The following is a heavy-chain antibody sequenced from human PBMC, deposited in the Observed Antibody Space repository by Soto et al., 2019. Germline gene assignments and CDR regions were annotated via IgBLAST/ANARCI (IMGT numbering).Heavy chain of an antibody. CDR1: GFIFGGFE. V-gene: IGHV3-48*03. CDR3: ARDPNYDFWSGYRNKEGTYGMDV. D-gene: IGHD3-3*01. CDR2: ISSGGSTI. Sequence: XGSRRLSCVASGFIFGGFEMNWVRQAPGKGLDWISYISSGGSTIYYADSVKGRFTISRDNPKSSLFLQMNSLRAEDTAVYYCARDPNYDFWSGYRNKEGTYGMDVWGQGTTVTVSS. J-gene: IGHJ6*02.